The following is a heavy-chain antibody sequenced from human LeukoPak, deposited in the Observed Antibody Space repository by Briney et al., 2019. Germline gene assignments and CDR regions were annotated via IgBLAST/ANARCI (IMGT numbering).Heavy chain of an antibody. CDR2: ISSSNNYI. V-gene: IGHV3-21*01. CDR1: GFTFSNYN. CDR3: ARRSPNYYFDY. Sequence: GRSLRLSCAASGFTFSNYNMNWVRQAPGKGLERVSSISSSNNYIYYADSAKGRFTISRDNAKNSLYLQMNSLRAEDTAVYYCARRSPNYYFDYWGQGTPVTVSS. J-gene: IGHJ4*02.